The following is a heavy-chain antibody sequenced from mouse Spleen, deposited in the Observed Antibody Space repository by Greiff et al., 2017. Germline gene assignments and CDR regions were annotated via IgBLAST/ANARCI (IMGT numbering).Heavy chain of an antibody. J-gene: IGHJ2*01. V-gene: IGHV14-4*01. CDR2: IDPENGDT. D-gene: IGHD2-2*01. CDR1: GFNIKDDY. CDR3: TTWGLRRDFDY. Sequence: VQLKESGAELVRPGASVKLSCTASGFNIKDDYMHWVKQRPEQGLEWIGWIDPENGDTEYASKFQGKATITADTSSNTAYLQLSSLTSEDTAVYYCTTWGLRRDFDYWGQGTTLTVSS.